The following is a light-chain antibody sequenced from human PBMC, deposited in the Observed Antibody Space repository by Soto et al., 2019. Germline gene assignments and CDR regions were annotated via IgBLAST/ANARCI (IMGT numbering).Light chain of an antibody. CDR2: GTS. J-gene: IGKJ2*03. Sequence: EIVLTQSPGTLSLSLGERATLSCRASQSVSSNYLAWYQQKPGQAPRLLIYGTSSRATGIPDRFNGSGSGTDLTLTISRLEPEDFAVYYCPQHGNSSRYSFGQGTKLAIK. V-gene: IGKV3-20*01. CDR3: PQHGNSSRYS. CDR1: QSVSSNY.